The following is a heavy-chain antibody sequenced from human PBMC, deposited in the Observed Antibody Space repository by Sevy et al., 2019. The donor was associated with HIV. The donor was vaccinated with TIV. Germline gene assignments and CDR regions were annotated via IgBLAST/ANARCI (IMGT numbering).Heavy chain of an antibody. CDR1: GFTFSNAW. D-gene: IGHD3-10*01. CDR2: IKSKTAGGTT. V-gene: IGHV3-15*01. J-gene: IGHJ4*02. CDR3: TTDSKKRGLSARLDY. Sequence: GGSLRLSCAASGFTFSNAWMSWVRQAPGKGLEWVGRIKSKTAGGTTDYAAPVKGRFTISRDDSKNTLYLQMNSLKTEDTAIYYCTTDSKKRGLSARLDYWGQGTLVTVSS.